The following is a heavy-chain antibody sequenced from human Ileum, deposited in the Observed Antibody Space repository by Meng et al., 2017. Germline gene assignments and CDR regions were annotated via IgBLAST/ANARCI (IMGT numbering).Heavy chain of an antibody. Sequence: SETLSLTCTVSDDSISTYYWSWVRQSPGKGLEWIGHSHHSRNANYNPSLKSRVSISVDASKNQVSLKMNSVTAADTAVYFCSGDTYFPPSGDFFEGWFDPWGRGTRVTVSS. D-gene: IGHD3-10*01. CDR3: SGDTYFPPSGDFFEGWFDP. V-gene: IGHV4-59*13. J-gene: IGHJ5*01. CDR2: SHHSRNA. CDR1: DDSISTYY.